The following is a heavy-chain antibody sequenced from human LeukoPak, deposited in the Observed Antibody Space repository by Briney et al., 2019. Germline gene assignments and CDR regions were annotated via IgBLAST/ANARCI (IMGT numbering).Heavy chain of an antibody. Sequence: ASVKVSCKASGYTFTSYYMHWVRQAPGQGLEWMGIINPSGGSTSYAQKFQGRVTMTRDMSTSTVYMELSSLRSEDTAVYYCARDADFWSGYYRRYFDYWGQGILVTVSS. D-gene: IGHD3-3*01. CDR3: ARDADFWSGYYRRYFDY. J-gene: IGHJ4*02. CDR1: GYTFTSYY. CDR2: INPSGGST. V-gene: IGHV1-46*01.